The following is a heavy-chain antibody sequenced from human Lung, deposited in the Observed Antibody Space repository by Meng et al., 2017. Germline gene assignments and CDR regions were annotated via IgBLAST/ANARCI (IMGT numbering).Heavy chain of an antibody. J-gene: IGHJ4*02. CDR2: INHSGST. V-gene: IGHV4-34*01. D-gene: IGHD4-11*01. Sequence: QVQLQPWGAGRLNPSETLSLTCVVSGGSFSDYYWSWIRQPPGKGLEWIGEINHSGSTNYNPSLESRATISVDTSQNNLSLKLSSVTAADSAVYYCARGPTTMAHDFDYWGQGTLVTVSS. CDR1: GGSFSDYY. CDR3: ARGPTTMAHDFDY.